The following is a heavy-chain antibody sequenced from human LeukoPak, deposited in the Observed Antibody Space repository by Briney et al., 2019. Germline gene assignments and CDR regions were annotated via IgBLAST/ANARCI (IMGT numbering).Heavy chain of an antibody. CDR3: ARHLGYCTNGVCYTARRGHFDY. V-gene: IGHV4-39*01. J-gene: IGHJ4*02. CDR1: GGSFSGYY. Sequence: SETLSLTCAVYGGSFSGYYWGWIRQPPGKGLEWIGSIYYSGSTYYNPSLKSRVTISVDTSKNQFSLKLSSVTAADTAVYYCARHLGYCTNGVCYTARRGHFDYWGQGTLVTVSS. CDR2: IYYSGST. D-gene: IGHD2-8*01.